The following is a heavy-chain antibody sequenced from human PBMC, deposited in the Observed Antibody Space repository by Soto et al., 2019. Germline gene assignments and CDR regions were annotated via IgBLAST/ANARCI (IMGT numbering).Heavy chain of an antibody. CDR2: IYYSGST. CDR3: ASEDPGGFRFDY. D-gene: IGHD2-15*01. J-gene: IGHJ4*02. CDR1: GGSISNYY. V-gene: IGHV4-59*01. Sequence: QVQLQESGPGLVKPSETLSLTCTVSGGSISNYYWSWVRQPPGKGLQWIGYIYYSGSTYYNPSLKGRATISADTSKNEFSLRLTSVPAADTAVYFCASEDPGGFRFDYWGQGMLVTVSS.